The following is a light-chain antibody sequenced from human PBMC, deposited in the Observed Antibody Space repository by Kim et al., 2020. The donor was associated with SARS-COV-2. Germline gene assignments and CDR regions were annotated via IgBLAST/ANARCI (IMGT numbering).Light chain of an antibody. V-gene: IGKV3-20*01. Sequence: EIVLTQSPGTLSLSPGETVTLSCRASQSVRSSNLAWYQQKPGQAPRLLIYGASSRATGIPDRFSGSGSGTDFTLTISRLEPEDFAVYYCQQYDSSPYTFGQRTKLEI. CDR3: QQYDSSPYT. CDR1: QSVRSSN. CDR2: GAS. J-gene: IGKJ2*01.